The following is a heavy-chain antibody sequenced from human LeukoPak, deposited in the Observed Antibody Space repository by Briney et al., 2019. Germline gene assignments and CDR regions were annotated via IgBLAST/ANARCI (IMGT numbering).Heavy chain of an antibody. CDR2: ISGSDPGT. Sequence: GGSLRLSCAASGFSCSTYAMSWVRQIPGKGLEWVSAISGSDPGTYYADSVKGRFTSSRDNAKNSFYLQLNSLRVGDTAVYYXAREGSGEFADIWGQGTMVTVSS. J-gene: IGHJ3*02. CDR3: AREGSGEFADI. CDR1: GFSCSTYA. V-gene: IGHV3-23*01. D-gene: IGHD3-10*01.